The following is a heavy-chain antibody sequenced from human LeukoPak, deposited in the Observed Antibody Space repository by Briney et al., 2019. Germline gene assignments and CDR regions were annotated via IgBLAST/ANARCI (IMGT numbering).Heavy chain of an antibody. CDR1: GLTVSSNY. J-gene: IGHJ4*02. V-gene: IGHV3-66*01. CDR3: ARDLYYGSGGYYFDY. CDR2: TYSGGRT. Sequence: GGSLRLSCAASGLTVSSNYMSWVRQAPGKGLEWVSVTYSGGRTFYADSVKGRFIISRDNSKNTLFLQMNSLRAEDTAVYYCARDLYYGSGGYYFDYWGQGTLVTVSS. D-gene: IGHD3-10*01.